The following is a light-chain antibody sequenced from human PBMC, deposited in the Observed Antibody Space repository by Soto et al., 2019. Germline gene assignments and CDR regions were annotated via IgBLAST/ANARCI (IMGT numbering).Light chain of an antibody. CDR2: DAS. Sequence: EIVLTQSAATLSLSPGETAALSCRASQSISDNLAWYQQKPGQAPRLLVYDASNRATSVPGRFRGSRSGTDFTLTISSLEPEEFADYFCQHRSNWPLTFGGGTKVDLK. J-gene: IGKJ4*02. CDR3: QHRSNWPLT. CDR1: QSISDN. V-gene: IGKV3-11*01.